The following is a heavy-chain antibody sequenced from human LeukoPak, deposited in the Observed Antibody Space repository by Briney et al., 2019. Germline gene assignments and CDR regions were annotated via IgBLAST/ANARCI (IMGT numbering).Heavy chain of an antibody. CDR2: INPNSGGT. V-gene: IGHV1-2*02. CDR1: GHTFTGYY. D-gene: IGHD1-1*01. J-gene: IGHJ4*02. CDR3: ARGLGNDGIFDY. Sequence: EASVKVSCKASGHTFTGYYMHWVRQAPGQGLEWMGWINPNSGGTNYAQKFQGRVTMTRNTSISTAYMELSSLRSEDTAVYYCARGLGNDGIFDYWGQGTLVTVSS.